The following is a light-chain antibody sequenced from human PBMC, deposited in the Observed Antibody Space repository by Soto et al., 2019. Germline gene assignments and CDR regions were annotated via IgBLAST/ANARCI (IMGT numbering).Light chain of an antibody. CDR2: AAS. J-gene: IGKJ4*01. CDR1: QNVYYY. V-gene: IGKV3-11*01. CDR3: QQRSNWPLT. Sequence: EIVLTQSPATLSLSPGDRDNLSCRASQNVYYYLALYQQNPGQAPRLLIYAASNSATGTPARFSGSGSGTDFTLAISSLEPEDFAVYYWQQRSNWPLTFGGGTKV.